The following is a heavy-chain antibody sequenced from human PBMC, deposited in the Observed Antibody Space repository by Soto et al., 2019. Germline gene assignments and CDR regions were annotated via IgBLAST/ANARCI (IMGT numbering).Heavy chain of an antibody. V-gene: IGHV3-30-3*01. Sequence: QVQLVESGGGVVQPGRSLRLSCAASGFTFSSYAMHWVRQAPGKGLEWVAVISYDGSNKYYGDSVKGRFTISRDNSKNTLYLQMNSLRAEDTAVYYCARGPVTVTTFDGLDVWGQGTTVTVYS. CDR2: ISYDGSNK. J-gene: IGHJ6*01. CDR3: ARGPVTVTTFDGLDV. CDR1: GFTFSSYA. D-gene: IGHD4-17*01.